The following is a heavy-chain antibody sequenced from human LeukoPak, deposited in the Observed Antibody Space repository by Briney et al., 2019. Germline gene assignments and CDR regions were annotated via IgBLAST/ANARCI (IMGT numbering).Heavy chain of an antibody. V-gene: IGHV1-2*02. Sequence: ASVKVSCKASGYTFTGYYMHWVRQAPGQGLEWMGWINPNSGGTNYAQKFQGRVTMTRDTSISTAYMELSRLRSDDTAVYYCARDLLGSGWQSGFDYWGQGTLVTVSS. J-gene: IGHJ4*02. CDR2: INPNSGGT. CDR3: ARDLLGSGWQSGFDY. CDR1: GYTFTGYY. D-gene: IGHD6-19*01.